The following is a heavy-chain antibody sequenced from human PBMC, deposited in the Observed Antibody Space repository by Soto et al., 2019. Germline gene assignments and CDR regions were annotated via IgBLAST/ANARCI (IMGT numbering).Heavy chain of an antibody. D-gene: IGHD4-17*01. CDR3: ARLSTVTVFDY. V-gene: IGHV4-59*01. CDR1: GGSISSYY. CDR2: IYYSGST. J-gene: IGHJ4*02. Sequence: SETLSLTCTVSGGSISSYYWSWIRQPPGKGLDWIGYIYYSGSTNYNPSLKSRVTISVDTSKNQFSLKLSSVTAADTAVYYCARLSTVTVFDYWGQGTLVTVSS.